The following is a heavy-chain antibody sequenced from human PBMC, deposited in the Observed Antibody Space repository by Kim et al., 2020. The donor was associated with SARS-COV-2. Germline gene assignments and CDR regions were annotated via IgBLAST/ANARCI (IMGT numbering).Heavy chain of an antibody. Sequence: ASVKVSCKASGYSFTSYYMHWVRQAPGQGLEWMAIINPNSGSTNYAEKFQCRITITRDTSTSTVYMELSSLRSEDTAVYYCAGPLVRVGRINGMYVWGQGTSVTVSS. CDR2: INPNSGST. CDR3: AGPLVRVGRINGMYV. CDR1: GYSFTSYY. J-gene: IGHJ6*02. D-gene: IGHD1-26*01. V-gene: IGHV1-46*01.